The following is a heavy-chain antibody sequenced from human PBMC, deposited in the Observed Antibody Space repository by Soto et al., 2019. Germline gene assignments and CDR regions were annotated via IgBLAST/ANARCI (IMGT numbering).Heavy chain of an antibody. CDR2: IIPIFGTA. V-gene: IGHV1-69*06. Sequence: QVQLVQSGAEVKKPGSSVKVSCKASGGTFSSYAISWVRQAPGQGLEWVGGIIPIFGTANYAQKFQGRVTITADKSTSTAYMELSSLRSEDTAVYYCARAPKMTTVTLIDDYYYYGMDVWGQGTTVTVSS. CDR1: GGTFSSYA. D-gene: IGHD4-4*01. J-gene: IGHJ6*02. CDR3: ARAPKMTTVTLIDDYYYYGMDV.